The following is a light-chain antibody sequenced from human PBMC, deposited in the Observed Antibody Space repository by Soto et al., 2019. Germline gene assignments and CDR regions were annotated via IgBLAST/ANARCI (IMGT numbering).Light chain of an antibody. CDR1: SSDVGGYRY. CDR3: SSYTTSSTLV. CDR2: DVS. J-gene: IGLJ2*01. Sequence: QSALTQPASVSGSPGQSITISCTGTSSDVGGYRYVSWYQQHPGKAPKLMIYDVSSRPSGVSNRFSGSKSGNTASLTISGLQAEDEAEYYCSSYTTSSTLVFGGGTKVTV. V-gene: IGLV2-14*01.